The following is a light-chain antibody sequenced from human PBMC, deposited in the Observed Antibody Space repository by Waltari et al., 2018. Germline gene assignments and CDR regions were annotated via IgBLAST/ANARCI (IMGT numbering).Light chain of an antibody. CDR3: QQTYTTPPYT. V-gene: IGKV1-39*01. CDR2: GAS. Sequence: DIQMTQSPSSLSASVGDRVTITCRARQTISNSLNWYQHKPGKAHNLLIYGASSLNSGVSSRFTGSGSGTDFTLTISNLQHEDFATYYCQQTYTTPPYTFGQGTKLELK. J-gene: IGKJ2*01. CDR1: QTISNS.